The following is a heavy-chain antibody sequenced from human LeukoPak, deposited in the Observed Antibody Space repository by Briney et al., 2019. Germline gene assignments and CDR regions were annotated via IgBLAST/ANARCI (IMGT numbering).Heavy chain of an antibody. J-gene: IGHJ6*03. CDR2: IYYSGST. CDR1: GGSISSGDYY. V-gene: IGHV4-30-4*08. Sequence: MPSQTLTLTCTVSGGSISSGDYYWGWIRQPPGKGREWVGHIYYSGSTYYIPSLKSRVTMSVDTSTHQFSLKLSSVTAADTAVYYCARLRAARRLDYYYYYMDVWGKGTTVTVSS. CDR3: ARLRAARRLDYYYYYMDV. D-gene: IGHD6-6*01.